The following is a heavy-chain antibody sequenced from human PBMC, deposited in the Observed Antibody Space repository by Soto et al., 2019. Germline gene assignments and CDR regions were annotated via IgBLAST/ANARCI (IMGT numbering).Heavy chain of an antibody. Sequence: GGSLRLSCAASGFTFSNYAMSWVRQTPGKGLEGVAVISGSGVNTFYADSVQGRFSISRDNSESTVYLQMNSLRDDDTAVYYCAKDHCSGGSCYQDFDSWGQGTLVTV. J-gene: IGHJ4*02. V-gene: IGHV3-23*01. CDR1: GFTFSNYA. D-gene: IGHD2-15*01. CDR2: ISGSGVNT. CDR3: AKDHCSGGSCYQDFDS.